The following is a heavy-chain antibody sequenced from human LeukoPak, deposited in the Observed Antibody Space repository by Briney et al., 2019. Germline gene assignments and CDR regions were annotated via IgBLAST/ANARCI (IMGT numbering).Heavy chain of an antibody. CDR1: GGSISSYY. D-gene: IGHD6-13*01. V-gene: IGHV4-59*08. CDR2: IYYSGST. CDR3: ARGTSSSWYHNDYYYYGMDA. Sequence: SETLSLTCTVSGGSISSYYWSWIRQPPGKGLEWIGYIYYSGSTNYNPSLKSRVTISVDTSKNQFSLKLSSVTAADTAVYYCARGTSSSWYHNDYYYYGMDAWGQGTTVTVSS. J-gene: IGHJ6*02.